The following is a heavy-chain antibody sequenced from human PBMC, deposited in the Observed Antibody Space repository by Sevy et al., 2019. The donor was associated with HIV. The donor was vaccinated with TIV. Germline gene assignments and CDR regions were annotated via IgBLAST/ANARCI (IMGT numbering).Heavy chain of an antibody. CDR3: ARSGIAVAGKGAGCWFDP. CDR1: GGSISSYY. D-gene: IGHD6-19*01. V-gene: IGHV4-59*01. J-gene: IGHJ5*02. CDR2: IYYSGST. Sequence: SETLSLTCTVSGGSISSYYWSWIRQPPGKGLEWIGYIYYSGSTNYNPSLKSRVTISVDTSKNQFSLKLSSVTAADTAVYYCARSGIAVAGKGAGCWFDPWGQGTLVTVSS.